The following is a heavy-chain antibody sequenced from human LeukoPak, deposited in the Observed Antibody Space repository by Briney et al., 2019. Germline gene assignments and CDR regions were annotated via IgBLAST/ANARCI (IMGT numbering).Heavy chain of an antibody. CDR3: ARTFRSGDGHKVGYFDY. D-gene: IGHD5-24*01. CDR1: GFTFSNSY. V-gene: IGHV3-53*01. CDR2: IYPSGNI. J-gene: IGHJ4*02. Sequence: PGGSLRLSCAASGFTFSNSYMSWVRQAPGKGLEWVSLIYPSGNIYYADSVKGRFTISRDNSKNTLFLQMNSLRAEDTAIYYCARTFRSGDGHKVGYFDYWGQGTLVTVSS.